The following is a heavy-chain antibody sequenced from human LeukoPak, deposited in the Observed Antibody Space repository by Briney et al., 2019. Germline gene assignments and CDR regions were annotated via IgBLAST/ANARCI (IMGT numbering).Heavy chain of an antibody. V-gene: IGHV1-46*01. CDR2: INPSGGST. Sequence: GASVKVSCKASGYTFTSYYMHWVRQAPGQGLEWMGIINPSGGSTSYAQKFQGRVTMTTDTSTSTAYMELRSLRSDDTAVYYCARVHGAAGTSWFDPWGQGTLVTVSS. CDR3: ARVHGAAGTSWFDP. J-gene: IGHJ5*02. CDR1: GYTFTSYY. D-gene: IGHD6-13*01.